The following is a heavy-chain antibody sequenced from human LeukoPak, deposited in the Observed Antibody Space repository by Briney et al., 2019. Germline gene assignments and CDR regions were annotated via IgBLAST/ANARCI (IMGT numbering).Heavy chain of an antibody. V-gene: IGHV3-23*01. CDR2: ITTSADTP. CDR3: AKDENYYDSSGYYYFDY. CDR1: GFTLSNFA. D-gene: IGHD3-22*01. Sequence: GGSLRLSCAASGFTLSNFAMSWVRQAPGKGPEWVSLITTSADTPYYADSVKGRFTISRDNSKNTLFLQMNSLRAEDTAVYYCAKDENYYDSSGYYYFDYWGQGTLVTVSS. J-gene: IGHJ4*02.